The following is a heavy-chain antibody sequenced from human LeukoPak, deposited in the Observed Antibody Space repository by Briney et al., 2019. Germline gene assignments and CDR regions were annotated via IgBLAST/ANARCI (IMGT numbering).Heavy chain of an antibody. D-gene: IGHD2-21*02. CDR1: GFTFSNAW. Sequence: PGGSLRLSCAASGFTFSNAWMSWVRQAPGKGLEWVGRIKSKTDGGTTDYAAPVKGRFTISRDDSKNTLYLQTNSLKTEDTAVYYCTTERRAYCGGDCYWDAFDIWGQGTMVTVSS. V-gene: IGHV3-15*01. CDR2: IKSKTDGGTT. J-gene: IGHJ3*02. CDR3: TTERRAYCGGDCYWDAFDI.